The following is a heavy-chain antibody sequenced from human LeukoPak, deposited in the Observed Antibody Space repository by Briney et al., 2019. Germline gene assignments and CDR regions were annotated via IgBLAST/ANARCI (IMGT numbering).Heavy chain of an antibody. CDR3: ARYDFRDGPHDFFDY. CDR2: IYNSETT. V-gene: IGHV4-59*08. CDR1: GGSISSYY. J-gene: IGHJ4*02. D-gene: IGHD3-3*01. Sequence: PSETLSLTCTVSGGSISSYYWSWIRQPPGKGLEWIGYIYNSETTNYNPSLKSRVTMSQDTSKNQFSLKLTSVTAADTAIYYCARYDFRDGPHDFFDYWGQGAFVTVSS.